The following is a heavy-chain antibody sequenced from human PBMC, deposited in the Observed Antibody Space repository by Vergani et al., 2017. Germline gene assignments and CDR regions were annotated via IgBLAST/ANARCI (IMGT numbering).Heavy chain of an antibody. J-gene: IGHJ4*02. CDR1: GGSISSSSYY. CDR3: ARLGYSYGPGDY. D-gene: IGHD5-18*01. Sequence: QLQLQESGPGLVKPSETLSLTCTVSGGSISSSSYYWGWIRQPPGKGLEWIGSIYYSGSTYYNPSLKSRVTISVDTSKNQFSLKLSSVTAADTAVYYCARLGYSYGPGDYWGQGTLVTVSS. CDR2: IYYSGST. V-gene: IGHV4-39*01.